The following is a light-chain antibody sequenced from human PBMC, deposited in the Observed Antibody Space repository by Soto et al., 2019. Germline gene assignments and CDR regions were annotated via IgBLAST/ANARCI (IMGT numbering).Light chain of an antibody. CDR2: GAS. J-gene: IGKJ1*01. V-gene: IGKV3-15*01. CDR1: QSIFNY. Sequence: MTQSPSSLSASVGDRVTITCRSSQSIFNYLNWYQQKPGQAPRLLIYGASTRATGIPARFSGSGSGTEFTLTISNLQSEDFAVYYCQQYNNWPRTFGQGTKVEIK. CDR3: QQYNNWPRT.